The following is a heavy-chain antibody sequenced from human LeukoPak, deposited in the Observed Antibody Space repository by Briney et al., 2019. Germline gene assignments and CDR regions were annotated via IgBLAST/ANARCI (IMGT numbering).Heavy chain of an antibody. CDR2: IYYTGST. V-gene: IGHV4-59*01. J-gene: IGHJ4*02. CDR3: ARRESSRYYSP. CDR1: GGSINSYY. Sequence: MSSETLSLTCSVSGGSINSYYWSWYRQPPGKELEWIGYIYYTGSTNYNPSLKSRVTISVDTSKNQFSLKLSSVTAADTAVYYCARRESSRYYSPWGQGTLVTVSS. D-gene: IGHD3-22*01.